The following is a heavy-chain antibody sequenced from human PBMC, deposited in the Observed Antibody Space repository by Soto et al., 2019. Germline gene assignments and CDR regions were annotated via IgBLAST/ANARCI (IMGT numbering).Heavy chain of an antibody. J-gene: IGHJ6*03. Sequence: ASVKVSCKASGYTFTSYGISWVRQAPGQGLEWMGWISAYNGNTNYAQKLQGRVTMTTDTSTSTAYMELRSLRSDDTAVYYCARDGDLSGYDSNYYYMDVWGKGTTVTVS. V-gene: IGHV1-18*01. CDR2: ISAYNGNT. D-gene: IGHD5-12*01. CDR1: GYTFTSYG. CDR3: ARDGDLSGYDSNYYYMDV.